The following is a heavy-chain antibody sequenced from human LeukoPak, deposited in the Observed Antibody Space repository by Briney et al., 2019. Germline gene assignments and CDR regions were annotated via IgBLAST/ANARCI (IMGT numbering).Heavy chain of an antibody. D-gene: IGHD6-13*01. Sequence: SETLSLTCTVSGYSISSGYYWGWIRQPPGKGLEWIGSIYHSGSTYYNPSLKSRVTISVDASKNQFSLKLSSVTAADTAVYYCARDKIAAADSNYYYMDVWGKGTTVTVSS. V-gene: IGHV4-38-2*02. CDR2: IYHSGST. CDR3: ARDKIAAADSNYYYMDV. CDR1: GYSISSGYY. J-gene: IGHJ6*03.